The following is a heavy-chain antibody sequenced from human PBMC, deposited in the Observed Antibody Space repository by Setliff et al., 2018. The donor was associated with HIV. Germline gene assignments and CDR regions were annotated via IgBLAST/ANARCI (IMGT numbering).Heavy chain of an antibody. CDR3: GRTGTTVTFDI. J-gene: IGHJ3*02. V-gene: IGHV4-59*08. Sequence: SETLSLTCTVSGGSISSYYWSWIRQPPGKGLEWIGYIYYSGSTNYSPSLKSRVTISLDTSKKQFSLKLSSVTAADTAVYYCGRTGTTVTFDIWGQGTMVTVSS. CDR2: IYYSGST. CDR1: GGSISSYY. D-gene: IGHD1-1*01.